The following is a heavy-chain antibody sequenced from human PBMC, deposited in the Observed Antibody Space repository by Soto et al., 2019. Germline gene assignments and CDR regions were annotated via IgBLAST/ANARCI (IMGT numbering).Heavy chain of an antibody. CDR2: IIPLFGIA. CDR1: GGTFTSHA. V-gene: IGHV1-69*17. J-gene: IGHJ6*02. D-gene: IGHD6-6*01. Sequence: VRLVQSGTEVKEPGSSVKVSCEASGGTFTSHAFSWVRQAPGQGLEWMGGIIPLFGIANYAQKFAGRVTFTGDQSTTTVSMEVSHLRSEDTAVYYCGRSMRPARPEYYYHGFDVWGQGTTVTVSS. CDR3: GRSMRPARPEYYYHGFDV.